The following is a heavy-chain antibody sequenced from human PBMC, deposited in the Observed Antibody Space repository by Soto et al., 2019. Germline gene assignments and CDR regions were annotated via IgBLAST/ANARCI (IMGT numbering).Heavy chain of an antibody. Sequence: VQLVESGGGVVQPGRSLRLSCAASGFTFSSYGMHWVRQAPGKGLEWVAVIWYDGSNKYYADSVKGRFTISRDNSKNTLYLQMNSLRAEDTAVYYCARDPAMVRGVMWWFDPWGQGTLVTVSS. CDR3: ARDPAMVRGVMWWFDP. CDR1: GFTFSSYG. V-gene: IGHV3-33*01. CDR2: IWYDGSNK. J-gene: IGHJ5*02. D-gene: IGHD3-10*01.